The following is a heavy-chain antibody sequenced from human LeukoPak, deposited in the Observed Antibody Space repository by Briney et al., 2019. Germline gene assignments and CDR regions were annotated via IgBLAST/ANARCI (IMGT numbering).Heavy chain of an antibody. CDR1: GFTFSSYG. Sequence: GGSLRLSCAASGFTFSSYGMSWVRQGPGKGLEWVSAISGSGGSTYYADSVKGRFTISRDNSKNTLYLQMNSLRAEDTAVYYCARGRGEPRIHYYYYMDVWGKGTTVTISS. J-gene: IGHJ6*03. D-gene: IGHD3-16*01. CDR2: ISGSGGST. CDR3: ARGRGEPRIHYYYYMDV. V-gene: IGHV3-23*01.